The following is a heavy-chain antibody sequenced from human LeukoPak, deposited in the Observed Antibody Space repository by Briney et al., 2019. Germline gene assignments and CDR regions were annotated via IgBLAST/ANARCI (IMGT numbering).Heavy chain of an antibody. D-gene: IGHD4-17*01. V-gene: IGHV3-7*03. CDR2: INQDGSQK. Sequence: GGSLRLSCAVSGFTFISYWMSWFRQAPGKGLEWVANINQDGSQKFSVDSVKGRFTISRDNAKNSLSLQMNSLRVEDTAVYYCARDWFDGDYDRFDYWGQGTLVTVSS. J-gene: IGHJ4*02. CDR3: ARDWFDGDYDRFDY. CDR1: GFTFISYW.